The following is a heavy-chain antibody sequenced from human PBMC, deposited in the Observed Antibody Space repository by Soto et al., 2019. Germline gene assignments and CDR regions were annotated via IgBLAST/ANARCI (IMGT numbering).Heavy chain of an antibody. J-gene: IGHJ6*02. D-gene: IGHD6-19*01. CDR1: GFTFSNYA. V-gene: IGHV3-48*02. CDR3: ARGESSGWYRNYYYGMDV. Sequence: GGSLRLSCAASGFTFSNYAMSWVRQAPGKGLEWVSYISSSSSTIYYADSVKGRFTISRDNAKNSLYLQMNSLRDEDTAVYYCARGESSGWYRNYYYGMDVWGQGTTVTVSS. CDR2: ISSSSSTI.